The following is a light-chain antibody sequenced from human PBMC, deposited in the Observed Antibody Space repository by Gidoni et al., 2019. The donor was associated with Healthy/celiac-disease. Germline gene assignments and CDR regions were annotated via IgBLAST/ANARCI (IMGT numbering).Light chain of an antibody. CDR1: QSVSSN. J-gene: IGKJ2*01. CDR2: GAS. V-gene: IGKV3-15*01. Sequence: EIVMTQSPATLSVSPGERATLSCRASQSVSSNLAWYQQKHGQAPRLLIYGASTRATGIPARFSGSGSGTEFTLTISSLQSEDFAVYYCQQYNNWPPAYTFGQXTKLEIK. CDR3: QQYNNWPPAYT.